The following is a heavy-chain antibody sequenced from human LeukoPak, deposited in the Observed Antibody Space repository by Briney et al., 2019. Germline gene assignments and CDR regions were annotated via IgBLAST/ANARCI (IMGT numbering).Heavy chain of an antibody. CDR3: ASHYCSRGTCYFDG. D-gene: IGHD6-13*01. J-gene: IGHJ4*02. V-gene: IGHV3-53*01. CDR1: GFSISTNY. CDR2: VYSGGTT. Sequence: PGGSLTLSCAVSGFSISTNYMSWVRQAPGKGLEWLCIVYSGGTTSYADSVRGRFTLSRDISKNTVFLQMNDLRVADTAVYYCASHYCSRGTCYFDGWGRGALVIASS.